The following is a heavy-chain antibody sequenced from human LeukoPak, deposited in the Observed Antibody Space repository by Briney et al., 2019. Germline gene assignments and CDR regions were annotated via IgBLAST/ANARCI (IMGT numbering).Heavy chain of an antibody. CDR2: INPNSGGT. CDR3: AAERFAAYYYDSSGPNWFDP. D-gene: IGHD3-22*01. CDR1: GYTFTGYY. Sequence: GASVKVSCKASGYTFTGYYMHWVRQAPGQGLEWMGWINPNSGGTNYAQKFQERVTITRDMSTSTAYMELSSLRSEDTAVYYCAAERFAAYYYDSSGPNWFDPWGQGTLVTVSS. J-gene: IGHJ5*02. V-gene: IGHV1-2*02.